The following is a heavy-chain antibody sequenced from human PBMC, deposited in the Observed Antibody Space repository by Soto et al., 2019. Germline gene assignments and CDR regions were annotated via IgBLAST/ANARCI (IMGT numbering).Heavy chain of an antibody. CDR3: ALPWGSGGYVDS. J-gene: IGHJ5*01. Sequence: EVQLLESGVGLLQPGGSLRLSCEASGFTFSTSDMNWVRQAPGKGPEWVSTISSDSGSTYYADSVKGRFTISRDNSKNMLYLQMNCLRPEDTAIYYCALPWGSGGYVDSWGQGTLMTVSS. CDR2: ISSDSGST. D-gene: IGHD5-12*01. V-gene: IGHV3-23*01. CDR1: GFTFSTSD.